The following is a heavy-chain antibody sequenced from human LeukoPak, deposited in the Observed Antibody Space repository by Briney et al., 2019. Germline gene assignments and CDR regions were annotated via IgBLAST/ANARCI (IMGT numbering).Heavy chain of an antibody. J-gene: IGHJ4*02. D-gene: IGHD3-10*01. Sequence: GASVKVSCKASGYTFTGYYMHWVRQAPGQGLEWMGWINPNSGGTNYAQKFQGRVTMTRDTSTSTVYMELSSLRSEDTAVYYCARDDDGSGSTHWGQGTLVTVSS. CDR2: INPNSGGT. CDR3: ARDDDGSGSTH. CDR1: GYTFTGYY. V-gene: IGHV1-2*02.